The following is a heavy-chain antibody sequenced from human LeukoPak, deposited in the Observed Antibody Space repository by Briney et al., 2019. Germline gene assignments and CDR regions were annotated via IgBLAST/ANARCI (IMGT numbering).Heavy chain of an antibody. Sequence: PSETLSLTCAVYGGSFSGYYWSWIRQPPGKGLEWIGEINHSGSTNYNPSLKSRVTISVDTSKNQFSLKLSSVTAADTAVYYCARGRTSRRYCSSTSCYPKGFNWYFDLWGRGTLVTVSS. CDR2: INHSGST. CDR1: GGSFSGYY. CDR3: ARGRTSRRYCSSTSCYPKGFNWYFDL. J-gene: IGHJ2*01. D-gene: IGHD2-2*01. V-gene: IGHV4-34*01.